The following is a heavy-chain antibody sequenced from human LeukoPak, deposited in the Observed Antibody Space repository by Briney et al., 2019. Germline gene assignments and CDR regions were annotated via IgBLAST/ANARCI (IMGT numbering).Heavy chain of an antibody. V-gene: IGHV3-20*04. CDR3: ARVDWVPDCSGGSCYYMDV. CDR1: GFTFDDYG. CDR2: INWNGGST. J-gene: IGHJ6*03. Sequence: PGGSLRLSCAASGFTFDDYGMSWVRQAPGKGLEWVSGINWNGGSTGYADSVKGRFTISRDNAKNSLYLQMNSLRAEDTALYYCARVDWVPDCSGGSCYYMDVWGKGTTVTVSS. D-gene: IGHD2-15*01.